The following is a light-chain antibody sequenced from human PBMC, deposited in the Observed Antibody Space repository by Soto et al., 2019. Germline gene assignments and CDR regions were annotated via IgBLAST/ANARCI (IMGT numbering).Light chain of an antibody. J-gene: IGKJ1*01. V-gene: IGKV3-20*01. Sequence: TVLTQSPGTLSLSPGERASLSCRASQSVSTGFLAWYQQRPGQAPRLLIYGASSRATGIPDRFSGSGSGTDFTLTISRLEPEDFAVYYCKQYATSPWTFGQGTKVEIK. CDR1: QSVSTGF. CDR3: KQYATSPWT. CDR2: GAS.